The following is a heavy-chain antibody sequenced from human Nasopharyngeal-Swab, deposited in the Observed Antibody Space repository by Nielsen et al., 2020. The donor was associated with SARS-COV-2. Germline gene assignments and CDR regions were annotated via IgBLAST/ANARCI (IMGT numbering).Heavy chain of an antibody. CDR3: ASRVVGAPDAFDI. J-gene: IGHJ3*02. Sequence: SVKVSCKASGGTFSSYAITWVRQAPGQGLEWMGVIIPIFGTATYAQKFQGRVTITADKSTSTAYMELSSLRSEDTAVYYCASRVVGAPDAFDIWGQGTMVTVSS. CDR1: GGTFSSYA. V-gene: IGHV1-69*06. D-gene: IGHD1-26*01. CDR2: IIPIFGTA.